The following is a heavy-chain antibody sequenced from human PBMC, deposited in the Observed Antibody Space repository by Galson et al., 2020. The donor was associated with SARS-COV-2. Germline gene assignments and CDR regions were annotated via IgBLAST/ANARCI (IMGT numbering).Heavy chain of an antibody. J-gene: IGHJ6*02. D-gene: IGHD3-9*01. CDR3: ARLGILRYLDWLSNYYGMDV. V-gene: IGHV4-39*01. CDR1: GGSISSSSYY. CDR2: IYYSGST. Sequence: SETLSLTCTVSGGSISSSSYYWGWIRQPPGKGLEWIGSIYYSGSTYYNPSLKSRVTISVDTSKNQFSLKLSSVTAADTAVYYCARLGILRYLDWLSNYYGMDVWGQGTTVTVAS.